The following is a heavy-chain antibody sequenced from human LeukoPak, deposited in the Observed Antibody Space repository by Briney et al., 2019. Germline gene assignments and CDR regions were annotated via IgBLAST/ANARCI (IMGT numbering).Heavy chain of an antibody. Sequence: ASVKVSCKASGYTFTGYYMHWVRQAPGQGLEWMGWINPNSGGTNYAQKFQGRVTMTRDTSISTAYMELSRLRSDDTAVYYCARARRYCSSTSCYLPWFDPWGQGTLVTVSS. V-gene: IGHV1-2*02. J-gene: IGHJ5*02. CDR1: GYTFTGYY. D-gene: IGHD2-2*01. CDR2: INPNSGGT. CDR3: ARARRYCSSTSCYLPWFDP.